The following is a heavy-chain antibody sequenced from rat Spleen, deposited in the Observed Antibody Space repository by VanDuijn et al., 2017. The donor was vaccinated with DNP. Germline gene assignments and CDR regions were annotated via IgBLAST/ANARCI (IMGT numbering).Heavy chain of an antibody. CDR1: EFTFSKSD. D-gene: IGHD1-6*01. CDR3: ASRAPGDYFYGGYFDY. CDR2: ISPSGANI. Sequence: EVQLVESGGGLVQHGRSLKLSCAASEFTFSKSDVAWVRQAPTRGLEWVASISPSGANIYYRDSVRGRFTIFRDIPKSTLYLQMDSLRSEDTATYYCASRAPGDYFYGGYFDYWGQGVMVTVSS. V-gene: IGHV5-25*01. J-gene: IGHJ2*01.